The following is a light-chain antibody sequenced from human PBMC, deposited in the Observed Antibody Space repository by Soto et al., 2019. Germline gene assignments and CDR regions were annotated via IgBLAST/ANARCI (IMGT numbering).Light chain of an antibody. Sequence: QSALTQPASVSGSPGQSITISCTGTSSDVGGYNYVSWYQQYPGKVPKLTIYDVSYRPSGVSNRFSGSKSGNTASLTISGLQAEDEADYYCSSYTSSSTYVFGTGTKLTVL. CDR3: SSYTSSSTYV. J-gene: IGLJ1*01. V-gene: IGLV2-14*01. CDR1: SSDVGGYNY. CDR2: DVS.